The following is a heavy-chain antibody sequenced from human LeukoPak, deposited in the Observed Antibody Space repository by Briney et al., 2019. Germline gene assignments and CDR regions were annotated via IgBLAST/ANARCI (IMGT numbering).Heavy chain of an antibody. CDR1: GFTFDDYA. CDR2: ISCNSGNT. CDR3: AKGGAAGDNYWYFAR. D-gene: IGHD6-13*01. V-gene: IGHV3-9*01. J-gene: IGHJ2*01. Sequence: PGGSLRLSCAASGFTFDDYAMHWVRHAPGKGLEWVSGISCNSGNTAYADSVKGRFTMSRNNAKNSLYLQMNSLRTEDTAFYYCAKGGAAGDNYWYFARWGRGTLGTVS.